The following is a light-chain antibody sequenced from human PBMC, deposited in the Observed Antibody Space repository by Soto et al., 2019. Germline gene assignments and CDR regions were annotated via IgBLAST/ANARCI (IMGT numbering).Light chain of an antibody. CDR3: QQLNSYPRST. V-gene: IGKV1-9*01. CDR1: QGISSY. J-gene: IGKJ5*01. CDR2: AAS. Sequence: DIQLTQSPSFLSASVGDRVTITCRASQGISSYLAWYQQKPGKAPKLLIYAASTLQSGVPSRFSGSGSGTELTLTISSLQPEDFATYYCQQLNSYPRSTFGQGTRLEIK.